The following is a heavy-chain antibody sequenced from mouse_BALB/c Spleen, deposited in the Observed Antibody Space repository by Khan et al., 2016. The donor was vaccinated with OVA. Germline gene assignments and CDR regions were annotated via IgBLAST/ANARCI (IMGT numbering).Heavy chain of an antibody. CDR2: IFPGTGTT. D-gene: IGHD2-1*01. J-gene: IGHJ3*01. CDR1: DYTFTSYW. Sequence: QVQLQQSGAEVVKPGASVKLSCKTTDYTFTSYWIQWIEQRPGQGLGWIGQIFPGTGTTYYNENLKGKATLTVDPSSSTAYMQLSSLTSEDSAVYFCARGYFGNYEVVDWGQGTLVTVSP. V-gene: IGHV1S132*01. CDR3: ARGYFGNYEVVD.